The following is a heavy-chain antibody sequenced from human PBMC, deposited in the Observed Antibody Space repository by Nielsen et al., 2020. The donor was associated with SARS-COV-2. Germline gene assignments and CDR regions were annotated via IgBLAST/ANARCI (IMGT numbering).Heavy chain of an antibody. D-gene: IGHD4-23*01. J-gene: IGHJ5*02. CDR2: IFYSGGT. CDR3: ARYGDTSTNWFDP. Sequence: SETLSLTCAVSGGSISSVDHHWSWIRQSPGGGLEFIGFIFYSGGTRYNSSLKSRLTISVDTSKNQFTLNLRSVTAADTAVYFCARYGDTSTNWFDPWGQGILVTVSS. V-gene: IGHV4-30-4*01. CDR1: GGSISSVDHH.